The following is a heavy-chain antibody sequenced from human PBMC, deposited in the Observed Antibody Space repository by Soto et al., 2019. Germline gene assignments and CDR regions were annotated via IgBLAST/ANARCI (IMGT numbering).Heavy chain of an antibody. J-gene: IGHJ4*02. Sequence: QAQLVESGGGVVQPGRSLRLSCVASGFTFSSYAMHWVRQAPGKGLEWVAIISYDGNIKYYTDSVKGRFTISRDNSKNTLYLQMNSLRVEDTAVYYCARDFDYWGQGTLVTVSS. CDR2: ISYDGNIK. CDR3: ARDFDY. CDR1: GFTFSSYA. V-gene: IGHV3-30-3*01.